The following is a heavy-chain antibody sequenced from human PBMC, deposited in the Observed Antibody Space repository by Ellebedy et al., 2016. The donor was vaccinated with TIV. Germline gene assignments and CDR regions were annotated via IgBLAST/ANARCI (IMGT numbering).Heavy chain of an antibody. CDR2: ISGSTTTI. Sequence: GESLKISCAASGFTFSPYSMNWVRQAPGKGLEWFSYISGSTTTIYYAASVRGRFTISRDNAKNSLYLQMDSLRDEDTAVYYCVREVFHAGSFDYWGQGTLVTVSS. CDR1: GFTFSPYS. J-gene: IGHJ4*02. CDR3: VREVFHAGSFDY. D-gene: IGHD2/OR15-2a*01. V-gene: IGHV3-48*02.